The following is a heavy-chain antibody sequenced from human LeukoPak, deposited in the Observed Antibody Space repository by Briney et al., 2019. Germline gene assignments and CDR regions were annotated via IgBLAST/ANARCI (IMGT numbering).Heavy chain of an antibody. J-gene: IGHJ4*02. CDR3: AKDVGYCSSTTCYKPFDY. CDR2: FSGSGGST. D-gene: IGHD2-2*02. CDR1: GFTFTKYA. Sequence: GGSLRLSCAASGFTFTKYAMSWVRQAPGKGLEWVSAFSGSGGSTHYADSVKGRFTISRDNSKNTLYLQMNSLRAEDTAVYYCAKDVGYCSSTTCYKPFDYWGQGTLVTVSS. V-gene: IGHV3-23*01.